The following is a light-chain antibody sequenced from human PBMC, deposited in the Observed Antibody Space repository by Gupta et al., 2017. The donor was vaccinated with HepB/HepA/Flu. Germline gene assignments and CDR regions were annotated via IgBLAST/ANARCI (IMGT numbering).Light chain of an antibody. CDR3: NSRDSSGNHLRV. V-gene: IGLV3-19*01. J-gene: IGLJ1*01. CDR1: SLRSYY. CDR2: GKN. Sequence: SSERTQDPAVCVAFGQTARITCQGDSLRSYYASWYQQKPGQAPILVIYGKNNQPSGIPDRFSGSSSGNTASLTITGAQAEDEADYYCNSRDSSGNHLRVFGTGTKVTVL.